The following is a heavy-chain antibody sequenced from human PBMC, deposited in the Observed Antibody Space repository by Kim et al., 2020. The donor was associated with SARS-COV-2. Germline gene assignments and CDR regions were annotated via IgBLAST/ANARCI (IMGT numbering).Heavy chain of an antibody. CDR2: SNK. J-gene: IGHJ3*02. CDR3: ASTSDAFDI. D-gene: IGHD2-2*01. Sequence: SNKYCADSVKGRFTISRDNSKNTLCLQMNSLRAEDTALYYCASTSDAFDIWGQGTMVTVSS. V-gene: IGHV3-33*01.